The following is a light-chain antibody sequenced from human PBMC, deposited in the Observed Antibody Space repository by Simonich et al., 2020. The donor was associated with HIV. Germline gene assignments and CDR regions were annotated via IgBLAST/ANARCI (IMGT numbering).Light chain of an antibody. J-gene: IGKJ2*01. CDR1: QSVKCNY. Sequence: EIMLTQSQGTVSLSPGERPTLSCRASQSVKCNYLAWYQQKPGQAPRLLIYGASNRATGIPDRFSGSESGTDFTLTISRLEPDDFAVYYCQQYNNWPPYTFGQGTKLEIK. V-gene: IGKV3-20*01. CDR2: GAS. CDR3: QQYNNWPPYT.